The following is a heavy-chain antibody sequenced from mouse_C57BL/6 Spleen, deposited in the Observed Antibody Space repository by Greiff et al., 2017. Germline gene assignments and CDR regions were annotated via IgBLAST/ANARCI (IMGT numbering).Heavy chain of an antibody. V-gene: IGHV5-9-1*02. J-gene: IGHJ4*01. CDR3: TRFMVTHYAMDY. CDR1: GFTFSSYA. CDR2: ISSGGDYI. Sequence: EVKLMESGEGLVKPGGSLKLSCAASGFTFSSYAMSWVRQTPEKRLEWVAYISSGGDYIYYADTVKGRFTISRDNARNTLYLQMSSLKSEDTAMYYCTRFMVTHYAMDYWGQGTSVTVSS. D-gene: IGHD2-2*01.